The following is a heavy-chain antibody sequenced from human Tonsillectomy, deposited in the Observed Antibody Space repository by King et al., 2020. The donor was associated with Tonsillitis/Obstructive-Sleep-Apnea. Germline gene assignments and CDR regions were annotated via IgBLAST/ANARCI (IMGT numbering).Heavy chain of an antibody. Sequence: TLKESGPTLVKPTQTLTLTCTFSGFSLSTSGVGVGWIRQPPGKALEWLARIYWDDDKRYSPSLKSRLTITKDTSKNQVVITMTNMDPVDTATYYCEHRCGSYSTIDYYYFYYMDVWGTGTTVTVSS. V-gene: IGHV2-5*02. CDR1: GFSLSTSGVG. D-gene: IGHD4-11*01. J-gene: IGHJ6*03. CDR3: EHRCGSYSTIDYYYFYYMDV. CDR2: IYWDDDK.